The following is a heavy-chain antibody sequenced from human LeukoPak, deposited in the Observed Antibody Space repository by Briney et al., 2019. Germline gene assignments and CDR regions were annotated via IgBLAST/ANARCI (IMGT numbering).Heavy chain of an antibody. Sequence: PSETLSLTCAVYGGSFSGYYWSWIRQPPGKGLEWIGEINHSGSTNYNPSLKSRVTISVDTSKNQFSLKLSSVTAADTAVYYCARDGHSSSWYSAGGYFQHWGQGTLVTVSS. CDR1: GGSFSGYY. CDR3: ARDGHSSSWYSAGGYFQH. D-gene: IGHD6-13*01. V-gene: IGHV4-34*01. CDR2: INHSGST. J-gene: IGHJ1*01.